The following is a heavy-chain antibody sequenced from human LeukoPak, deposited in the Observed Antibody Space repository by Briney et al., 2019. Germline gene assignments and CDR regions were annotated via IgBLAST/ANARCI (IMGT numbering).Heavy chain of an antibody. CDR1: GFTFSSYA. Sequence: GGSLRLSCAASGFTFSSYAMSWVRQAPGKGLEWVSAISGSGGSTYYADSVKGRFTISRDNSENTLYLQMNSLRAEDTAVYYCARDLSWTVAGYMDVWGKGTTVTVSS. CDR2: ISGSGGST. J-gene: IGHJ6*03. CDR3: ARDLSWTVAGYMDV. V-gene: IGHV3-23*01. D-gene: IGHD2-15*01.